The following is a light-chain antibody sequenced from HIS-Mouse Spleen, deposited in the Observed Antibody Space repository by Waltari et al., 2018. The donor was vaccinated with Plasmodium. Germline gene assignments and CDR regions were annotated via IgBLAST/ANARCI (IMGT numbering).Light chain of an antibody. Sequence: EIVMTQSPATLAVSPGERATRPYRASQSVSSNLAWYQQKPGQAPRLLIYGASTRATGIPARFSGSGSGTEFTLTISSLQSEDFAVYYCQQYNNWSFTFGPGTKVDIK. CDR2: GAS. V-gene: IGKV3-15*01. J-gene: IGKJ3*01. CDR1: QSVSSN. CDR3: QQYNNWSFT.